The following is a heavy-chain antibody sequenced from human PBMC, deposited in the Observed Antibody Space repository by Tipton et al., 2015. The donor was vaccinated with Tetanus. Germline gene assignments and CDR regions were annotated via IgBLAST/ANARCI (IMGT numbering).Heavy chain of an antibody. CDR2: ISYGSTTI. D-gene: IGHD3/OR15-3a*01. J-gene: IGHJ3*02. CDR1: GFTFSDYS. CDR3: AKGLSFYAFDI. Sequence: SLRLSCAASGFTFSDYSMNWVRQAPGKGLEWVSYISYGSTTIYYADSVKGRFTISRDNAKNSLYLQMNSLRAEDTALYYCAKGLSFYAFDIWGQGTMVTVSS. V-gene: IGHV3-48*01.